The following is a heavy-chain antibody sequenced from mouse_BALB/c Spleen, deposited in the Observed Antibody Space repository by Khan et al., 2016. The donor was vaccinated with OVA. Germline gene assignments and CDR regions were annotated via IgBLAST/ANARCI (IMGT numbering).Heavy chain of an antibody. CDR2: ISPGSGDT. CDR1: GYTFTDYY. J-gene: IGHJ3*01. Sequence: QVQLQQSGAELARPGASVKLSCKASGYTFTDYYINWVKQRTGQGLEWIGEISPGSGDTYYNEKFKGKATLTADKSSSTVYMQLSSLTAEDSAVYFGARGNYFGYTFAYWGQGTLVTVSA. CDR3: ARGNYFGYTFAY. D-gene: IGHD1-2*01. V-gene: IGHV1-77*01.